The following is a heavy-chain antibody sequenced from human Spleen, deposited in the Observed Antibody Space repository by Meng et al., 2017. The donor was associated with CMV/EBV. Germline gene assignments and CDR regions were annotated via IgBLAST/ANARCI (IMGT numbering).Heavy chain of an antibody. CDR2: ISVSGGST. D-gene: IGHD6-13*01. J-gene: IGHJ3*02. Sequence: GESLKISCAASGFTFSSYAMSWVRQAPGKGLEGVSAISVSGGSTYYEDSVKGRFTISRDNSKNTLYLQMNSLRAEDTAVYYRNPAAGNLAFDIWGQGTMVTVSS. CDR1: GFTFSSYA. CDR3: NPAAGNLAFDI. V-gene: IGHV3-23*01.